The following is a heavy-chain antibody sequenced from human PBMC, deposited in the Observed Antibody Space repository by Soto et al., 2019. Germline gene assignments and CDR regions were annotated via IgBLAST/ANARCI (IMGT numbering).Heavy chain of an antibody. CDR1: GFTSSSYA. Sequence: GXSLRLSCVVSGFTSSSYAMHWVRQAPCKGPEWVAAISYDASNKYYADSVKGRFTISRDHSKNTLYLQMNSLRIEDTAVYYCGSPYSSGWSLYFQHWGQGTLVTVSS. CDR3: GSPYSSGWSLYFQH. J-gene: IGHJ1*01. V-gene: IGHV3-30*04. D-gene: IGHD6-19*01. CDR2: ISYDASNK.